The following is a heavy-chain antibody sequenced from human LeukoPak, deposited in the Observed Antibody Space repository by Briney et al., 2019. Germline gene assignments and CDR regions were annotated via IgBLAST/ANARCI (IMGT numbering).Heavy chain of an antibody. Sequence: SETLSLTCTVSGGSISSGSYYWSWIRQPAGKGLEWIGRIYTSGSTNYNPSLKSRVTISVDTSKNQFSLKLSSVTAADTAVYYCARGKRVLRSGAFDIWGQGTMVTVSS. CDR2: IYTSGST. V-gene: IGHV4-61*02. D-gene: IGHD3-16*01. CDR1: GGSISSGSYY. J-gene: IGHJ3*02. CDR3: ARGKRVLRSGAFDI.